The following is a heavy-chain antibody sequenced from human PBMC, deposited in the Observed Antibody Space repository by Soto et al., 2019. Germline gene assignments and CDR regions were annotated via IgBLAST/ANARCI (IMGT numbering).Heavy chain of an antibody. D-gene: IGHD3-22*01. V-gene: IGHV4-4*07. CDR3: ARGNLMDYYDTSGYYFDY. Sequence: SETLSLTCTVSGGSFNGYYWSWIRQPAGKGLESIGRMYTSGSTNYNPSLKSRVTMSIDTSENQFSLKLTSVTAADTAVYYCARGNLMDYYDTSGYYFDYWGQVTPVTVSS. CDR2: MYTSGST. CDR1: GGSFNGYY. J-gene: IGHJ4*02.